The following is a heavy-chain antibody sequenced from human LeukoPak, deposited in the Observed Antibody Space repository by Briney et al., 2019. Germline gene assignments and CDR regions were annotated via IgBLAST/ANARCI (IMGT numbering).Heavy chain of an antibody. CDR2: IYYSGST. CDR3: ARRSRWIQLWSLSFDL. Sequence: SETLSLTCTVSGRSISSSSYYWGWIRQPPGTGLEWTGSIYYSGSTYYNPSLKSRVTISVDTSKNQFSLKLSSVTAADTAVYYCARRSRWIQLWSLSFDLWGRGTLVTVSS. V-gene: IGHV4-39*01. J-gene: IGHJ2*01. CDR1: GRSISSSSYY. D-gene: IGHD5-18*01.